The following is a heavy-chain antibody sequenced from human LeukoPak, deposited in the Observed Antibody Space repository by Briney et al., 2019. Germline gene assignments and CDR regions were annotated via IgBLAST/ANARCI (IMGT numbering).Heavy chain of an antibody. D-gene: IGHD3-3*01. Sequence: GASVKVSCKASGGTFSSYAISWVRQAPGQGLEWMGRIIPIFGTANYAQKFQGRVTITTDESTSTAYMELSSLRSEDTAVYYCARGRFLEWLLVLDYWGQGTLVTVSS. CDR2: IIPIFGTA. CDR3: ARGRFLEWLLVLDY. CDR1: GGTFSSYA. V-gene: IGHV1-69*05. J-gene: IGHJ4*02.